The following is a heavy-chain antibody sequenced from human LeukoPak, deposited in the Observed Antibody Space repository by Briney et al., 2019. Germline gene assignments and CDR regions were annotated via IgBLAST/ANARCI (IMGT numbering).Heavy chain of an antibody. Sequence: SQTLSLTCTVSGGSISSGRYYWSWIRQPAGKGLEWIGRIYTSGSTNYNPSLKRRVTISVDTSKNQFSLKLSSVTAADTAVYYCATEELVGTTSLDYWGQGTLVTVSS. CDR3: ATEELVGTTSLDY. J-gene: IGHJ4*02. CDR1: GGSISSGRYY. D-gene: IGHD2-2*01. CDR2: IYTSGST. V-gene: IGHV4-61*02.